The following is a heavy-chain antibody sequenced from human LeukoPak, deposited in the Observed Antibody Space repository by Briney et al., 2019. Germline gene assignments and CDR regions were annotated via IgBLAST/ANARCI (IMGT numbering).Heavy chain of an antibody. CDR3: ARAARYCSGGSCYSYYYYYGMDV. V-gene: IGHV3-30-3*01. CDR1: GFTFSSYA. Sequence: GGSLRLSCAASGFTFSSYAVHWVRQAPGKGLEWVAVISYDGSNKYYADSVKGRFTISRDNSKNTLYLQMNSLRAEDTAVYYCARAARYCSGGSCYSYYYYYGMDVWGQGTTVTVSS. J-gene: IGHJ6*02. D-gene: IGHD2-15*01. CDR2: ISYDGSNK.